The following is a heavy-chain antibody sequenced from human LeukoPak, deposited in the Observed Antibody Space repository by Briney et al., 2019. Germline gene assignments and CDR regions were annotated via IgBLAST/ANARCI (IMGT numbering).Heavy chain of an antibody. J-gene: IGHJ4*02. CDR1: GFTFSFYT. CDR2: ISSSGSYI. D-gene: IGHD1-1*01. V-gene: IGHV3-21*01. Sequence: PGGSLRLSCAASGFTFSFYTMNWVRQAPGKGLEWVSSISSSGSYIYYADSVKGRFTISRDNAKSSLYLQMNSLRAEDTAVYYCARVERSGYFDYWGQGTLVTVSS. CDR3: ARVERSGYFDY.